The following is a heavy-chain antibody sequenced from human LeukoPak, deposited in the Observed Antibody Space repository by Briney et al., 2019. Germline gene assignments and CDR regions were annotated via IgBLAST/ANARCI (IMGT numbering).Heavy chain of an antibody. CDR1: GFPFSSYA. V-gene: IGHV3-23*01. CDR2: IHDNGGHT. D-gene: IGHD2-2*01. Sequence: GGSLTLLCSLSGFPFSSYAMSWVPQAPGEGLEGVSTIHDNGGHTYYGHSVKGRLTISRDNSKNTLYLKMNRLRAEDTAIYYCAKRVPTNMGSPFDFRGQGPLVTVSS. CDR3: AKRVPTNMGSPFDF. J-gene: IGHJ4*02.